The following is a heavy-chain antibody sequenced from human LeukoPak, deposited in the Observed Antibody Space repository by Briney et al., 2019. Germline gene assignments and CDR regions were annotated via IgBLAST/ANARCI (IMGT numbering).Heavy chain of an antibody. V-gene: IGHV3-30-3*01. CDR2: ISYDGSNK. CDR1: GFTFSSYA. D-gene: IGHD2-2*02. Sequence: GRSLRLSCAASGFTFSSYAMHWVRQAPGKGLEWVAVISYDGSNKYYADSVKGRFTISRDNAKNSLYLQLNSLRAEDTAVYYCARHHTVDAFDVWGQGTLVTVSS. CDR3: ARHHTVDAFDV. J-gene: IGHJ3*01.